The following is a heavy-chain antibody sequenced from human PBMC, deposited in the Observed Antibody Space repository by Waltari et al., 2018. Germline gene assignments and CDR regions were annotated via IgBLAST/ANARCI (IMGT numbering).Heavy chain of an antibody. CDR1: GYSISSGYY. J-gene: IGHJ4*02. Sequence: QVQLQESGPGLVKPSETLSLTCAVSGYSISSGYYWGWIRQPPGKGLEWIGSIYHSGSTYYNPSLKSRFTISVDTSKNQFSLKLSSVTAADTAVYYCARQLTLVVVPAAVPYFDYWGQGTLVTVSS. V-gene: IGHV4-38-2*01. CDR3: ARQLTLVVVPAAVPYFDY. D-gene: IGHD2-2*01. CDR2: IYHSGST.